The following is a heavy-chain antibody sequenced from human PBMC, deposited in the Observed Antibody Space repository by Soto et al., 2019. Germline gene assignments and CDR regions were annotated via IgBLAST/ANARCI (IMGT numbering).Heavy chain of an antibody. CDR3: ARNGVPHPWDDYYYGMDV. V-gene: IGHV1-2*04. D-gene: IGHD3-10*01. J-gene: IGHJ6*02. CDR2: INPNSGGT. Sequence: ASVKVSCKASGYTFTGYYMHWVRQAPGQGLEWMGWINPNSGGTNYAQKFQGWVTMTRDTSISTAYMELSRLRSDDTAVYYCARNGVPHPWDDYYYGMDVWGQGTTVTVSS. CDR1: GYTFTGYY.